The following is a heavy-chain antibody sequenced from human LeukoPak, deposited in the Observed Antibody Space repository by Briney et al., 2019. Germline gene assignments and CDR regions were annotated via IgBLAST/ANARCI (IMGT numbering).Heavy chain of an antibody. V-gene: IGHV3-23*01. Sequence: SGGSLRLSCAASGFTFTSYAMTWVRQAPRKGLEWVSAIGGSGDSTSYADSVKGRFTISRDNSKNTLYLQMNSLRAEDTAVYYCAKDDGRTYYLDYWGQGTLVTVSS. D-gene: IGHD1-26*01. CDR1: GFTFTSYA. CDR2: IGGSGDST. J-gene: IGHJ4*02. CDR3: AKDDGRTYYLDY.